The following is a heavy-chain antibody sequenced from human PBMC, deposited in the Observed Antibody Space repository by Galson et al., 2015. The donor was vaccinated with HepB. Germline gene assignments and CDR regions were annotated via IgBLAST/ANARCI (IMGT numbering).Heavy chain of an antibody. CDR3: ARDSRYCQISTCRGDAFDV. V-gene: IGHV3-7*03. CDR2: ITRDGTEK. D-gene: IGHD3-3*02. J-gene: IGHJ3*01. Sequence: SLGLPCAAPGFTFSVHSMSWVRQAPGKGLEWVANITRDGTEKYYVDSVKGRFTTSRDNAQNSLVLQMNSLRAEDTAVNYCARDSRYCQISTCRGDAFDVWGQGARVTVSS. CDR1: GFTFSVHS.